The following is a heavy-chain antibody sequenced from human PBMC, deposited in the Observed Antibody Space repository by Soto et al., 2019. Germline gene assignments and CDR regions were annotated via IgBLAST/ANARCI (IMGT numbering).Heavy chain of an antibody. Sequence: PSETLSLTCTVSGGFMSSYSWTWIRQPPGKALEWIGYIHYTGSTNYNPSLKSRVTISIDKSKNQFSLKLSSVTAADTAVYYCAREGSFYDFLTGYSAVFFDSWGQGVLVTVSS. V-gene: IGHV4-59*01. CDR2: IHYTGST. CDR1: GGFMSSYS. CDR3: AREGSFYDFLTGYSAVFFDS. J-gene: IGHJ4*02. D-gene: IGHD3-9*01.